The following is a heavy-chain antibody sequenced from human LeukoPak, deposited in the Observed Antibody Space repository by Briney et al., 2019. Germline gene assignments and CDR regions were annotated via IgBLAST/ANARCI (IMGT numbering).Heavy chain of an antibody. J-gene: IGHJ3*02. CDR3: AKDRAFLLAGTHAFDI. V-gene: IGHV3-23*01. Sequence: GGSLRLSCAASGFTFSSYAMSWVRQAPGKGLEWVSAISGSGGSTYYADSVKGRFTISRDNSKNMLYLQMNSLRAEDTAVYYCAKDRAFLLAGTHAFDIWGQGTMVTVSS. CDR2: ISGSGGST. D-gene: IGHD6-19*01. CDR1: GFTFSSYA.